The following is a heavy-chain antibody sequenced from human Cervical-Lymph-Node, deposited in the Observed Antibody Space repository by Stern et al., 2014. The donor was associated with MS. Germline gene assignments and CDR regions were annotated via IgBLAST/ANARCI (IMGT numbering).Heavy chain of an antibody. D-gene: IGHD1-26*01. Sequence: VQLVESGAEVKKPGSSVKVSCKASGGTFSRYAISWAPQAPGQGLEWMGGIIPIFGTANYAQKFQGRVTITEDESTSTAYMELSSLRSEDTAVYYCARGELKEGLVRGMDVWGQGTTVTVSS. CDR3: ARGELKEGLVRGMDV. CDR1: GGTFSRYA. CDR2: IIPIFGTA. V-gene: IGHV1-69*01. J-gene: IGHJ6*02.